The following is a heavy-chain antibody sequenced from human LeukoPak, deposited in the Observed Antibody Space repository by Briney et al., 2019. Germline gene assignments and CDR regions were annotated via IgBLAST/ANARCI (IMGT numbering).Heavy chain of an antibody. J-gene: IGHJ3*02. CDR1: GGSISSYY. Sequence: SETLSLTCTDSGGSISSYYRSWIRQPPGKELEWIGYIYYSGSTNYNPSLKSRGTISVDTSKNQLSLKLSSVTAADTAVYYCAREGVITGTTIDYAFDIWGQGTMVTVSS. D-gene: IGHD1-7*01. CDR3: AREGVITGTTIDYAFDI. V-gene: IGHV4-59*01. CDR2: IYYSGST.